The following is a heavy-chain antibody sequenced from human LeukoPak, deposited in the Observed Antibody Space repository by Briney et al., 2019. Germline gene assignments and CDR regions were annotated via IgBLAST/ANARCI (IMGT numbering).Heavy chain of an antibody. J-gene: IGHJ4*02. V-gene: IGHV3-74*01. CDR1: GFTFSSYW. D-gene: IGHD2-15*01. CDR2: INSDGSST. Sequence: GGSLRLSCAASGFTFSSYWMHWVRQAPGKGLVWVSRINSDGSSTSYADSVKGRFTISRDNSKNTLYLQMNSLRAEDTAVYYCVRGGRRTLVVVATKGGVDYWGQGTLVTVSS. CDR3: VRGGRRTLVVVATKGGVDY.